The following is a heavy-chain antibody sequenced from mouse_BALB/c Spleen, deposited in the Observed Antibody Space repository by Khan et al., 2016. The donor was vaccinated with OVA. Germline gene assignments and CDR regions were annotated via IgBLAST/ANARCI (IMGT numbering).Heavy chain of an antibody. CDR2: INPNSGYT. V-gene: IGHV1-4*01. D-gene: IGHD1-1*01. CDR1: VYTFTSNT. Sequence: QVQLQQSGAELARPGASVKMSCKASVYTFTSNTMHWVKQRPGQGLEWIGYINPNSGYTNYNQNFKDKATLTADKSSSTAYMQLSSLTSEDSAVYYCARRTSVYTMDYWGQGTSVTVSS. CDR3: ARRTSVYTMDY. J-gene: IGHJ4*01.